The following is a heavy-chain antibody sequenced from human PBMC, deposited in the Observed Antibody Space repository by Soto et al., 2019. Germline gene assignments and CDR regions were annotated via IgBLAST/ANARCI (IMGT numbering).Heavy chain of an antibody. V-gene: IGHV4-34*01. CDR1: GGSFSGYY. Sequence: QVQLQQWGAGLLKPSETLSLTCAVYGGSFSGYYWSWIRQPPGKGLEWIGEINHSGSTNYNPSLKSRVTISVGTSKNQFALKLSSVTAADTAVYYCARGGIVVVAATRYFQHWGQGTLVTVSS. J-gene: IGHJ1*01. D-gene: IGHD2-15*01. CDR2: INHSGST. CDR3: ARGGIVVVAATRYFQH.